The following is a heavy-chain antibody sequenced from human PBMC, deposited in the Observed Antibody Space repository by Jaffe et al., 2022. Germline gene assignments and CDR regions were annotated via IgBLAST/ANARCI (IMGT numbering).Heavy chain of an antibody. CDR1: GGSISSGSYY. CDR3: ASGSSQTGYSSSWIWGGEYFQH. Sequence: QVQLQESGPGLVKPSQTLSLTCTVSGGSISSGSYYWSWIRQPAGKGLEWIGRIYTSGSTNYNPSLKSRVTISVDTSKNQFSLKLSSVTAADTAVYYCASGSSQTGYSSSWIWGGEYFQHWGQGTLVTVSS. CDR2: IYTSGST. J-gene: IGHJ1*01. D-gene: IGHD6-13*01. V-gene: IGHV4-61*02.